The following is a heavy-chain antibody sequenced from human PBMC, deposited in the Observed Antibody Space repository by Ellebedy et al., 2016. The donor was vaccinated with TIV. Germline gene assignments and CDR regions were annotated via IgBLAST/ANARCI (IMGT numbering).Heavy chain of an antibody. CDR3: ARGRGGGGYDLIS. J-gene: IGHJ5*02. D-gene: IGHD5-12*01. Sequence: ASVKVSCKTSGYTFRSHGISWVRQAPGQGLEWMGWISPVNGDTNFAEKFRGRVTLTRDTSTATAYMEMTSPDSDDTAVYYCARGRGGGGYDLISWGQGTLVTVSS. CDR2: ISPVNGDT. CDR1: GYTFRSHG. V-gene: IGHV1-18*01.